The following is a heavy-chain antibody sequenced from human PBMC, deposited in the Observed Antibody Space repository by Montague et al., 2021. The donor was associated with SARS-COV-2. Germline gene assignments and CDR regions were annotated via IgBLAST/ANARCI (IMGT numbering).Heavy chain of an antibody. J-gene: IGHJ6*03. Sequence: SETLSLTCTVSGGSISSYYWSWIRQPPGKGLEWIGYIYYSGSTNYNPSLKSRVTISVDTSKNQFSLKLSSVTAADTAVYYCARDSRTDFDWLFPDIGSYYHYRDVWGKGTTATVSS. CDR1: GGSISSYY. CDR2: IYYSGST. D-gene: IGHD3-9*01. V-gene: IGHV4-59*01. CDR3: ARDSRTDFDWLFPDIGSYYHYRDV.